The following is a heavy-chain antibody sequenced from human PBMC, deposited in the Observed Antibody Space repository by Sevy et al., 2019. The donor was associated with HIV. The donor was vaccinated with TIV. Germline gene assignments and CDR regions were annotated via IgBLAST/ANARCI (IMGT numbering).Heavy chain of an antibody. CDR2: ISYDGSNK. CDR3: ARGGPYSSGWYRGSHFDY. D-gene: IGHD6-19*01. V-gene: IGHV3-30*04. J-gene: IGHJ4*02. CDR1: GFTFSSYA. Sequence: GGSLRLSCAASGFTFSSYAMHWVRQAPGKGLEWVAVISYDGSNKYYADSVKGRFTISRDNSKKTLYLEMNSLRAEETAVYYVARGGPYSSGWYRGSHFDYWGQGTLVTVSS.